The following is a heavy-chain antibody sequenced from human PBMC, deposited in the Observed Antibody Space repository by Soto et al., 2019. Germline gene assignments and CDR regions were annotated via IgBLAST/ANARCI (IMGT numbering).Heavy chain of an antibody. V-gene: IGHV3-11*06. CDR2: ISSSSSYT. D-gene: IGHD2-2*01. CDR1: GFTFSDYY. Sequence: GGSLRLSCAASGFTFSDYYMSWIRQAPGKGLEWVSYISSSSSYTNYADSVKGRFTISRDNAKNSLYLQMNSLRAEDTAVYYCARDRPGYCSSTSCQTLDSWGQGTRVTVSS. CDR3: ARDRPGYCSSTSCQTLDS. J-gene: IGHJ4*02.